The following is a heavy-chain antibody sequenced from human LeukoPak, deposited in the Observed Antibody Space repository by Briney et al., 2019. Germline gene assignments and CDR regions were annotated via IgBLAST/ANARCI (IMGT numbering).Heavy chain of an antibody. Sequence: SQTLSLTCTVSGGSISSGVYYWSWIRQHPGEGLEWIGYIYYSGSTYFNPSLKGRFTIAVDTSKNQFYLKVSYLPAPATAVDYCARVPECSGGRCYVDYWGQGTLVTVSS. CDR3: ARVPECSGGRCYVDY. D-gene: IGHD2-15*01. CDR2: IYYSGST. CDR1: GGSISSGVYY. J-gene: IGHJ4*02. V-gene: IGHV4-31*03.